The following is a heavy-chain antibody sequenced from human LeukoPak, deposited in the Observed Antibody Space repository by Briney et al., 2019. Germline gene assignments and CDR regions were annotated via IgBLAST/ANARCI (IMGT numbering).Heavy chain of an antibody. V-gene: IGHV1-69*13. CDR2: IIPIFGTA. Sequence: SVKVSCKASGDTFSSYAISWVRQAPGQGLEWVGGIIPIFGTANYAQKFQGRVTITADESTSTAYMELSSLRSEDTAVYYCARDSTSFNDAFDIWGQGTMVTVSS. D-gene: IGHD2-2*01. CDR1: GDTFSSYA. J-gene: IGHJ3*02. CDR3: ARDSTSFNDAFDI.